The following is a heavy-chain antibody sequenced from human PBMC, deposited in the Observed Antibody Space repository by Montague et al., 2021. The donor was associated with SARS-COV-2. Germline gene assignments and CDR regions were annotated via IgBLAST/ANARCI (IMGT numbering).Heavy chain of an antibody. J-gene: IGHJ5*02. CDR1: GGSFSSYY. CDR3: ARLAYCGADCFSGWEIFFDP. V-gene: IGHV4-34*01. CDR2: INHSGSS. Sequence: SDTLSLTCAVSGGSFSSYYWSWIRQPPGKGLEWIAEINHSGSSNYSPSLKSRVTMSVDTSKNQFSLKLNSVTVADTAVYYCARLAYCGADCFSGWEIFFDPWGQGTLVTVSS. D-gene: IGHD2-21*02.